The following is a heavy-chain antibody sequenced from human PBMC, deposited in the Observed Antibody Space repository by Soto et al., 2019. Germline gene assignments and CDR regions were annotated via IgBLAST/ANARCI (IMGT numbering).Heavy chain of an antibody. CDR1: GGSISSYY. CDR2: IYYSGST. J-gene: IGHJ6*03. Sequence: SETLSLTFTVSGGSISSYYWSWIRQPPGKGLEWIGYIYYSGSTNYNPSLKSRVTISVDTSKNQFSLELSSVTAADTAVYYCASSLYYYYYMDVWGKGTTVTVSS. CDR3: ASSLYYYYYMDV. V-gene: IGHV4-59*08.